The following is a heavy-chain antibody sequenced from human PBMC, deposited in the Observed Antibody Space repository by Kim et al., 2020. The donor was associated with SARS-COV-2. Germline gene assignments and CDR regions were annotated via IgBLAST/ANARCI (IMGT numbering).Heavy chain of an antibody. CDR1: GFTFSSYS. J-gene: IGHJ4*02. V-gene: IGHV3-21*01. D-gene: IGHD3-10*01. CDR2: ISSSSSYI. CDR3: AREKVRGVLFDY. Sequence: GGSLRLSCAASGFTFSSYSMNWVRQAPWKGLEWVSSISSSSSYIYYADSVKGRFTISRDNAKNSLYLQMNSLRAEDTAVYYCAREKVRGVLFDYWGQGTLVTVSS.